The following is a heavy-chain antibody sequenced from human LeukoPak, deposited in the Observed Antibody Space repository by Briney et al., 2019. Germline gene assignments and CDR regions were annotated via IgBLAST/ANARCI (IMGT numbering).Heavy chain of an antibody. J-gene: IGHJ4*02. D-gene: IGHD6-13*01. Sequence: PGGSLRLSCAASGFTFSSHWMSWVRQAPGKGLEWVANIKQDGSEQYYVDSVKGRFTISRDNAKNSLYLQMNSLRAEDTAVYYCARVPRYSSSWYDYWGQGTLVTVSS. CDR2: IKQDGSEQ. CDR1: GFTFSSHW. V-gene: IGHV3-7*01. CDR3: ARVPRYSSSWYDY.